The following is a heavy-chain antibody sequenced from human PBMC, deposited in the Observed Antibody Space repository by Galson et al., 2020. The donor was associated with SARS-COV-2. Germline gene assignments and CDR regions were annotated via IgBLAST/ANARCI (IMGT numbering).Heavy chain of an antibody. CDR3: AISVDYDSRDAFDV. CDR2: MIPIFGTG. CDR1: GRLFSTYA. D-gene: IGHD4-17*01. J-gene: IGHJ3*01. V-gene: IGHV1-69*13. Sequence: SVKVSCKASGRLFSTYAITWVRQSPGQGLEWMGGMIPIFGTGNYEQKFQGRVTITADESTSTAYMELSSLRSEDTAVYYCAISVDYDSRDAFDVWGQGTMVTVSS.